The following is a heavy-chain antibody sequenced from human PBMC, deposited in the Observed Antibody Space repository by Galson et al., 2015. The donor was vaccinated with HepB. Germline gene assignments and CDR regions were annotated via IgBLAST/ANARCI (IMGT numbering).Heavy chain of an antibody. CDR1: GFTFSSYG. V-gene: IGHV3-30*03. CDR3: ATATSDY. J-gene: IGHJ4*02. D-gene: IGHD1-1*01. CDR2: ISYDGSNK. Sequence: SLRLSCAASGFTFSSYGMHWVRQAPGKGLEWVAVISYDGSNKYYADSVKGRFTISRDNSKNTLYLQMNSLRAEDTAVYYCATATSDYWGQGTLVTVSS.